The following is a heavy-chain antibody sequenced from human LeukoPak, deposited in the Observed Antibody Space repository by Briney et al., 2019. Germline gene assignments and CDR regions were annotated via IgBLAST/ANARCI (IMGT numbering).Heavy chain of an antibody. V-gene: IGHV4-31*03. CDR3: ARDHTETSSLNFRNYYYYGMDI. CDR1: GGSIRSGDYS. J-gene: IGHJ6*02. D-gene: IGHD4-4*01. Sequence: PSQTLSLTCTVSGGSIRSGDYSWNWLPQHPGKGLEGNVYIYYSGSTYYNPSLTSRVTMSVDTSTNQFSLKLSSVTAADTAIYYCARDHTETSSLNFRNYYYYGMDIWGQGTTVIVSS. CDR2: IYYSGST.